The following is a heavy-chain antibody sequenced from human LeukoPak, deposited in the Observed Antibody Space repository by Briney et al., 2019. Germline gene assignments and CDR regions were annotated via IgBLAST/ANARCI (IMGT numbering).Heavy chain of an antibody. CDR2: INWNGGST. CDR1: GFTFDDYG. J-gene: IGHJ5*02. Sequence: GGSLRLSCAASGFTFDDYGMSWVRQAPGKGLEWVSGINWNGGSTGYAESVKVRFTISRDNAKNSLYLQMNSLRAEDTALYYCARARYYYDSSGFKADWFDPWGQGTLVTVSS. D-gene: IGHD3-22*01. CDR3: ARARYYYDSSGFKADWFDP. V-gene: IGHV3-20*04.